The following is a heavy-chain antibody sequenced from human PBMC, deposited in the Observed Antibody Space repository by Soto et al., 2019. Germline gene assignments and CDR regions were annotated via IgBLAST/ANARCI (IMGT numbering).Heavy chain of an antibody. Sequence: GASVKVSCKASGYTFTSYGISWVRQAPGQGLEWMGWISAYNGNTNYAQKLQGRVTMTTDTSTSTAYMELRSLRSDDTAVYYCARDRRDLLWFGEVRDYWGQGTLVTVSS. CDR1: GYTFTSYG. CDR3: ARDRRDLLWFGEVRDY. CDR2: ISAYNGNT. V-gene: IGHV1-18*01. J-gene: IGHJ4*02. D-gene: IGHD3-10*01.